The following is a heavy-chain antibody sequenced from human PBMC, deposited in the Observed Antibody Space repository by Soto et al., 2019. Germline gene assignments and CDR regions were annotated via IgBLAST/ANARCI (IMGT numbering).Heavy chain of an antibody. CDR3: EKEPPYQLLYIGYDYYFDY. V-gene: IGHV3-23*01. Sequence: GGSLRLSCAASGFTFSSYAMSWVRHAPGKGLEWVSAISGSGGSTYYADSVKGRFTISRDNSKNTLYLQMNSLRAEDTAVYYCEKEPPYQLLYIGYDYYFDYWGQGTLVTVSS. CDR2: ISGSGGST. J-gene: IGHJ4*02. D-gene: IGHD5-12*01. CDR1: GFTFSSYA.